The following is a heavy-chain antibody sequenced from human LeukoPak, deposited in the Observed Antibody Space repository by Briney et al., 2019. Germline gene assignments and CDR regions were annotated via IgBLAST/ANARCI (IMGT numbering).Heavy chain of an antibody. V-gene: IGHV3-30*02. CDR1: GFTFSSYG. CDR2: IRYDGSSK. CDR3: AKEGYSGSYSGDAFDI. J-gene: IGHJ3*02. D-gene: IGHD1-26*01. Sequence: QPGGSLRLSCAASGFTFSSYGMHWVRQAPGKGLEWVAFIRYDGSSKYYADPVKGRFTISRDNSKNTLYLQMNSLRAGDTAVYYCAKEGYSGSYSGDAFDIWGQGTMVTVSS.